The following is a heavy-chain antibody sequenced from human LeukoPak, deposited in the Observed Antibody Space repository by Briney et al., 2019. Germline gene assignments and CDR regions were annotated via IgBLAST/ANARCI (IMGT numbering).Heavy chain of an antibody. J-gene: IGHJ4*02. CDR3: ARDPGVATEPYYFDY. CDR1: GFTFSIYE. D-gene: IGHD5-12*01. V-gene: IGHV3-48*03. CDR2: ISSSGSTI. Sequence: GGSVRLSCAASGFTFSIYEMNWVRQAPGKGLEWVSYISSSGSTIYYADSVKGRFTISRDNAKNSLYLQMNSLRAEDTAVYYCARDPGVATEPYYFDYWGQGTLVTVSS.